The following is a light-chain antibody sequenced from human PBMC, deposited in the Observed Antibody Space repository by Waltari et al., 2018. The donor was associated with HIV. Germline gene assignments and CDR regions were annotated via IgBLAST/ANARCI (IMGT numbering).Light chain of an antibody. CDR3: AAWDDRLSGRYV. CDR1: SPNIGSNY. CDR2: RNN. J-gene: IGLJ1*01. Sequence: QSVLTQPPSASGTSGQRVTISCSGSSPNIGSNYVYWYQQLPGTAPKLLIYRNNQRPAGVPDRFSGSKSGTSASLAISGLRSEDEADYYCAAWDDRLSGRYVFGTGTKVTVL. V-gene: IGLV1-47*01.